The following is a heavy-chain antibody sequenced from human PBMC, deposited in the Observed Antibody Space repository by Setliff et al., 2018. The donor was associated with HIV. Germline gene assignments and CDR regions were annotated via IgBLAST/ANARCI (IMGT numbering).Heavy chain of an antibody. V-gene: IGHV1-2*02. CDR3: AREKRSSTWLYSSGGTVDY. CDR2: INPNNGGT. J-gene: IGHJ4*02. CDR1: GYTFSGYY. D-gene: IGHD6-25*01. Sequence: ASVKVSCKASGYTFSGYYMHWVRQAPGQGLKWMGWINPNNGGTNYAQKFQGRVTMTGDTSISTVYMELSSLRSDDTAVYYCAREKRSSTWLYSSGGTVDYWGLGTLVTVSS.